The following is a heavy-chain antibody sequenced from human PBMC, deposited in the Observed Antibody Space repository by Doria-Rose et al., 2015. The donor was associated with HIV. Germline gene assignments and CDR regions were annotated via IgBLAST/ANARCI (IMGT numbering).Heavy chain of an antibody. CDR2: INRSGST. Sequence: QVQLQQWDAGLVKPSETLSLTCAVFGGSFSGYYWSWIRQPPGKGLEWIGEINRSGSTNYKTSLESRVTISLDTSKNLFSLKLSSVTAADTAVYYCARGLLRGGWSDVDYYYGMDVWGQGTTVTVSS. CDR1: GGSFSGYY. CDR3: ARGLLRGGWSDVDYYYGMDV. V-gene: IGHV4-34*01. D-gene: IGHD1-1*01. J-gene: IGHJ6*02.